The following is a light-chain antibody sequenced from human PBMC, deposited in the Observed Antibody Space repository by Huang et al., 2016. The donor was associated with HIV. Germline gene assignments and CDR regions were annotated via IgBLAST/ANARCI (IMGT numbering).Light chain of an antibody. Sequence: EIVLTQSPGTLSLSPGERATLSCRASQSVSSSYLAWYRQKPGQPPRLLIYGAASRATGIPERFSGSGSGTDFTLTISRLEPEDFALYYCQQYGSSPRTFGQGTKVEIK. CDR3: QQYGSSPRT. J-gene: IGKJ1*01. CDR1: QSVSSSY. V-gene: IGKV3-20*01. CDR2: GAA.